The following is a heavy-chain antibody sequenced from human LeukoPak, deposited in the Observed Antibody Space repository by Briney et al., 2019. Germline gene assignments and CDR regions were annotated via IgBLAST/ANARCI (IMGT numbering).Heavy chain of an antibody. Sequence: ASVKVSCKASGYTFTGYYMHWVRQAPGQGLEWMGWINPNSGGTNYAQKFQGRVTMTRDTSISTAYMELSRLRSDDTAVYYCAREVDRDYYFDYWGQGTLVTVSS. V-gene: IGHV1-2*02. CDR2: INPNSGGT. J-gene: IGHJ4*02. D-gene: IGHD5-12*01. CDR3: AREVDRDYYFDY. CDR1: GYTFTGYY.